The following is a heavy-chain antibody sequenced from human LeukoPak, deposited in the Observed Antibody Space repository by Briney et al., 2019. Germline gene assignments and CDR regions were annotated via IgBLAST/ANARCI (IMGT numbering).Heavy chain of an antibody. D-gene: IGHD3-22*01. CDR2: IYHSGST. CDR3: AREGYDGSAYSWLDP. V-gene: IGHV4-31*03. Sequence: SETLSLTCTVSGGSISSGGYYWSWIRQHPGKGLEWIGYIYHSGSTYYNPSLKSRVTISVDTSRTQFSLKLSSVTAADTAVYYCAREGYDGSAYSWLDPWGQGTLVTVSS. CDR1: GGSISSGGYY. J-gene: IGHJ5*02.